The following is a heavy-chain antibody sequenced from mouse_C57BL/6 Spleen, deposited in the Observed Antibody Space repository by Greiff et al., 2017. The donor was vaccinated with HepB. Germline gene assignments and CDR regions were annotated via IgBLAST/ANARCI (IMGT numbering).Heavy chain of an antibody. J-gene: IGHJ4*01. V-gene: IGHV5-17*01. D-gene: IGHD1-1*01. Sequence: EVQGVESGGGLVKPGGSLKLSCAASGFTFSDYGMHWVRQAPEKGLEWVAYISSGSSTIYYADTVKGRFTISRDNAKNTLFLQMTSLRSEDTAMYYCARGSTTVVARAMDYWGQGTSVTVSS. CDR3: ARGSTTVVARAMDY. CDR1: GFTFSDYG. CDR2: ISSGSSTI.